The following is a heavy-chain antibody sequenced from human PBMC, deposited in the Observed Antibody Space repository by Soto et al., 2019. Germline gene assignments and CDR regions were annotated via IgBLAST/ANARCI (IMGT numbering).Heavy chain of an antibody. CDR1: GFTVSSNY. Sequence: GGSLRLSCAASGFTVSSNYMSWVRQAPGKGLEWVSVIYSGGSTYYADSVKGRFTISRDNSKNTLYLQMNSLRAEDTAVYYCARDRSRNYYDSSGYSPWYFDYWAQGTLVTVSS. D-gene: IGHD3-22*01. CDR2: IYSGGST. J-gene: IGHJ4*02. V-gene: IGHV3-53*01. CDR3: ARDRSRNYYDSSGYSPWYFDY.